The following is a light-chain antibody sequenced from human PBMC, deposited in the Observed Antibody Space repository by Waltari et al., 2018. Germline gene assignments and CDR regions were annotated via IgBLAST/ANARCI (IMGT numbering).Light chain of an antibody. CDR3: QAWDSTYVRV. CDR2: QNT. Sequence: SYELTQPTSVSVAPGQTASITCSGDKLGAKYACWYQQKPGQSPVLVIHQNTKRPSGIPERFSGSNSGNTATLTISGTQTIEEADYYCQAWDSTYVRVFGGGTKLTVL. J-gene: IGLJ2*01. V-gene: IGLV3-1*01. CDR1: KLGAKY.